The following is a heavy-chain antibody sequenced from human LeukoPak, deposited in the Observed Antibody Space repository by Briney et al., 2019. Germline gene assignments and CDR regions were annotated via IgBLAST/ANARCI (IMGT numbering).Heavy chain of an antibody. CDR3: ARGITSGPRRYDVRNFDY. CDR1: GFTFSSYW. Sequence: GGSLRLSCAASGFTFSSYWMSWVRQAPGKGLEWVANIKQDGSEKYYVDSVKGRFTISRDNAKNSLYLQMNSLRAEDTAVYYCARGITSGPRRYDVRNFDYWGQGTPVTVSS. CDR2: IKQDGSEK. D-gene: IGHD3-3*01. J-gene: IGHJ4*02. V-gene: IGHV3-7*01.